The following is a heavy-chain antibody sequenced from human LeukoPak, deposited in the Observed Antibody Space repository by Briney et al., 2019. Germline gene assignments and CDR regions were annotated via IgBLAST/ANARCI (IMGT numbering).Heavy chain of an antibody. V-gene: IGHV3-74*01. CDR2: INSDGIST. CDR3: ARDTLSMAEQQLVRYFDY. Sequence: AGGSLRLSCAASGFTFSSYWMHWVRQAPGKGLVWVSRINSDGISTTYADSVKGRFTISRDNAKNSLYLQMNSLRAEDTAVYYCARDTLSMAEQQLVRYFDYWGQRTLVTVSS. J-gene: IGHJ4*02. CDR1: GFTFSSYW. D-gene: IGHD6-13*01.